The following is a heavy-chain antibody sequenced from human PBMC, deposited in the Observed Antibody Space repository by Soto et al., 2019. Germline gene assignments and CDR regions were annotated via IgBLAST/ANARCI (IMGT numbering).Heavy chain of an antibody. CDR1: GGSISSGDDY. CDR2: IYYSGST. Sequence: SETLSLTCTVSGGSISSGDDYGSWIRQPPGKGLEWIGYIYYSGSTYYNPSLKSRVTISVDTSKNQFSLKLSSVTAADTAVYYCARVRGDYYDSSGVIDYWGQGTLVTVSS. V-gene: IGHV4-30-4*01. CDR3: ARVRGDYYDSSGVIDY. J-gene: IGHJ4*02. D-gene: IGHD3-22*01.